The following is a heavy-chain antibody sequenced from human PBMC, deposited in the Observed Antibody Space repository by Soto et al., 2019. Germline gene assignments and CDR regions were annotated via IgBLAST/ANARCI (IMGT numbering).Heavy chain of an antibody. J-gene: IGHJ4*02. Sequence: PGGSLRLSCAASGFTFSNYAMSWVRQAPGKGLEWVSAISGSGESTFYGDSVKGRFTVFRDNSKNTLYLQMNSLGVEDTAEYYCAKGGGSCCFDCWGQGTLVTVSS. CDR1: GFTFSNYA. CDR3: AKGGGSCCFDC. CDR2: ISGSGEST. D-gene: IGHD2-15*01. V-gene: IGHV3-23*01.